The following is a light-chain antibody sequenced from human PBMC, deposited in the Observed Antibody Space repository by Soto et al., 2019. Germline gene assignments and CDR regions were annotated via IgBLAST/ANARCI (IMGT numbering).Light chain of an antibody. Sequence: DIQMTQSPSTLSASVGDRVTITCRASQSISNWLAWYQQKQGKAPKLLIYDASSLESGVPSRFSCSGSGTEFTLTISSLQADDFATYYCQQYNSYWGTFGQGTKVEIK. CDR2: DAS. CDR3: QQYNSYWGT. V-gene: IGKV1-5*01. CDR1: QSISNW. J-gene: IGKJ1*01.